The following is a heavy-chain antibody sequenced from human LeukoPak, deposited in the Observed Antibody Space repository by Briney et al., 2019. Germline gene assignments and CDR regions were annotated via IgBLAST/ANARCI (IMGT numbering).Heavy chain of an antibody. Sequence: GGSLRLSCAASGFTFSSYSMNWVRQAPGKGLEWVSSISSSSSYIYYADSVEGRFTISRDNAKNSLYLQMNSLRAEDTAVYYCARVMVGATLFDYWGQGTLVTVSS. J-gene: IGHJ4*02. V-gene: IGHV3-21*01. CDR3: ARVMVGATLFDY. CDR2: ISSSSSYI. CDR1: GFTFSSYS. D-gene: IGHD1-26*01.